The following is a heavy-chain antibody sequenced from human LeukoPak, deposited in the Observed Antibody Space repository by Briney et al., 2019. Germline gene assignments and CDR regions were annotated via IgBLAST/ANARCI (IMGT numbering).Heavy chain of an antibody. J-gene: IGHJ4*02. CDR2: ISGSGGST. D-gene: IGHD1-26*01. CDR3: ARGWELLFYPHHFDY. Sequence: PGGSLRLSCAASGFTFSSYAMSWVRQAPGKGLEWVSAISGSGGSTYYADSVKGRFTISRDNSKNTLYLQMNSLRAEDTAVYYCARGWELLFYPHHFDYWGQGTLVTVSS. CDR1: GFTFSSYA. V-gene: IGHV3-23*01.